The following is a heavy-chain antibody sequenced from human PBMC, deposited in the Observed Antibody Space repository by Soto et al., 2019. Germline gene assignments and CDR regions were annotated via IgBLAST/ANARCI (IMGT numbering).Heavy chain of an antibody. D-gene: IGHD5-12*01. Sequence: PGGSLRLSCAASGFTFSSYAMSWVRQAPGKGLEWVSAISGSGGSTYCADSVKGRFTISRDNSKNTLYLQMNSLRAEDTAVYYCAKDSGSIRADSGYDYSYYYYGMDVWGQGTTVT. CDR1: GFTFSSYA. CDR2: ISGSGGST. CDR3: AKDSGSIRADSGYDYSYYYYGMDV. J-gene: IGHJ6*02. V-gene: IGHV3-23*01.